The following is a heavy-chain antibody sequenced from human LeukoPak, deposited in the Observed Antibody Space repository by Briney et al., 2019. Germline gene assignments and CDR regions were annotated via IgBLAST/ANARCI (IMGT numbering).Heavy chain of an antibody. Sequence: ASVKVSCKVSGYTLTELSMHWVRQAPGKGLEWMGGFDPEDGETIYAQKFQGRVTMTEDTSTDTAYMALSSLRSEDTAVYYCATDRLRVAAGGDAFDIWGQGTMVTVSS. J-gene: IGHJ3*02. CDR1: GYTLTELS. V-gene: IGHV1-24*01. CDR3: ATDRLRVAAGGDAFDI. CDR2: FDPEDGET. D-gene: IGHD5/OR15-5a*01.